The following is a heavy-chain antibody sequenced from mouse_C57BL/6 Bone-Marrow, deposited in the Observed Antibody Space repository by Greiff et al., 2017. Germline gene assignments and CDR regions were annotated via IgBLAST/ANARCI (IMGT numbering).Heavy chain of an antibody. V-gene: IGHV7-3*01. Sequence: EVQLVESGGGLVQPGGSLSLSCAASGFTFTVYYMSWVRQPPGKALEWLGFIRNKANGYTTEYSASVKGRFTISRDNAQSILYLQMNALIAEDSATYYCARSYAMDYWGQGTSVTGSS. CDR2: IRNKANGYTT. CDR3: ARSYAMDY. J-gene: IGHJ4*01. CDR1: GFTFTVYY.